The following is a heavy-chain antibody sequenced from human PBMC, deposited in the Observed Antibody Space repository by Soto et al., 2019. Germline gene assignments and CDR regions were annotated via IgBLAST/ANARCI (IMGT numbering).Heavy chain of an antibody. J-gene: IGHJ6*02. CDR1: GGTFSTYA. CDR2: VIPIFGTP. Sequence: QVQLVQSGAEVKKPGSSVKVSCKAPGGTFSTYAINWVRQAPGQGLEWMGGVIPIFGTPKYAQEFQGRVTITADESTSTGYMELRSLRSEDTAVYYCARSQGGSSSLDIYYYYYYGMDVWGQGTTVTVSS. CDR3: ARSQGGSSSLDIYYYYYYGMDV. V-gene: IGHV1-69*01. D-gene: IGHD2-15*01.